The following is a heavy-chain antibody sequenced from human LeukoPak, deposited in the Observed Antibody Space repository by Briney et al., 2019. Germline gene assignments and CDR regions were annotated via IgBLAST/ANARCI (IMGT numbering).Heavy chain of an antibody. CDR2: ISAYNGNT. CDR3: ARDVYDSSGYPHYYFDY. Sequence: ASVKVSGKASGYTFTSYGISWVRQAPGQGLEWMGWISAYNGNTNYAQKLQGRVTMTTDTSTSTAYMELRSLRSDDTAVYYCARDVYDSSGYPHYYFDYWGQGTLVTVSS. CDR1: GYTFTSYG. J-gene: IGHJ4*02. V-gene: IGHV1-18*01. D-gene: IGHD3-22*01.